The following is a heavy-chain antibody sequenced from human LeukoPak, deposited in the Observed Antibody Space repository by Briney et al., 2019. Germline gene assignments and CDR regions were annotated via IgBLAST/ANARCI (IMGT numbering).Heavy chain of an antibody. CDR3: ARGRGAARSRGYFDY. J-gene: IGHJ4*02. CDR2: INHSGST. V-gene: IGHV4-34*01. Sequence: SETLSLTCAVYGGSFSGYYWSWIRQPPGKGLEWIGEINHSGSTNYNPSLKSRVTISVDTSKNQFSLKLSSVTAADTAVYYRARGRGAARSRGYFDYWGQGTLVTASS. CDR1: GGSFSGYY. D-gene: IGHD6-6*01.